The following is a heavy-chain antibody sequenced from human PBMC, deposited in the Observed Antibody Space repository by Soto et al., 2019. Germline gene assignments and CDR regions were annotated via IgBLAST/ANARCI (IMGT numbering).Heavy chain of an antibody. CDR1: GGSISSSSYY. CDR2: IYYSGST. D-gene: IGHD6-13*01. J-gene: IGHJ5*02. V-gene: IGHV4-39*01. CDR3: ARLTAAGSNWFDP. Sequence: PSETLSLTCTVSGGSISSSSYYWGWIRQPPGKGLEWIGSIYYSGSTYYNPSLKSRVTISVDTSKNQFSLKLSSVTAADTAVYYCARLTAAGSNWFDPWGQGALVTVSS.